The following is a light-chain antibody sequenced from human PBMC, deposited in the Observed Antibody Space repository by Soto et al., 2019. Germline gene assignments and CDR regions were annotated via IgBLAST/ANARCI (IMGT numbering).Light chain of an antibody. J-gene: IGKJ1*01. V-gene: IGKV1-5*01. Sequence: DIQMTQSPSTLSASVGDSVTITCRASQSITIWLAWYQQKPGKAPKLLIYDASSLEDGVPSRFTGSGSGTEFSLTITSLQPEDFASYYCQQYKDYWTFGQGTKVDIK. CDR3: QQYKDYWT. CDR1: QSITIW. CDR2: DAS.